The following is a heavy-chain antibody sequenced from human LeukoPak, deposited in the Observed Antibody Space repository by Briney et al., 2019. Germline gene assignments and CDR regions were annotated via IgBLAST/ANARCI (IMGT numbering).Heavy chain of an antibody. D-gene: IGHD1-26*01. J-gene: IGHJ4*02. Sequence: GSLRLSCAASGFRVSNYNMDWFRQARGKGLEWVSFISESGTAIYYAESVKGRFTISRDIARNSVYLQMNSLRDEDTAMYYCPRGPLGWSDYWGQGLLVTVSS. CDR2: ISESGTAI. CDR1: GFRVSNYN. V-gene: IGHV3-48*02. CDR3: PRGPLGWSDY.